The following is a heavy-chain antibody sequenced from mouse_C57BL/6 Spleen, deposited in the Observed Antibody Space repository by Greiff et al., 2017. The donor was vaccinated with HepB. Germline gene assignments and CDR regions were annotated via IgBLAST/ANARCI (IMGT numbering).Heavy chain of an antibody. D-gene: IGHD1-1*01. CDR2: INPSTGGT. CDR3: AIRYESPFAY. CDR1: GYSFTGYY. V-gene: IGHV1-42*01. J-gene: IGHJ3*01. Sequence: VQLQQSGPELVKPGASVKISCKASGYSFTGYYMNWVKQSPEKSLEWIGEINPSTGGTTYNQKFKAKATLTVDKSSSTAYMQLKSLTSEDSAVYYCAIRYESPFAYWGQGTLVTVSA.